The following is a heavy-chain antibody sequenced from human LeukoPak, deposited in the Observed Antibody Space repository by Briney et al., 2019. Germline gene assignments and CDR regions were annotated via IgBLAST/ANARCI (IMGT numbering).Heavy chain of an antibody. CDR2: IYSGGST. J-gene: IGHJ3*02. V-gene: IGHV3-66*01. Sequence: GGSLRLSCAASGFTFSSYWMSWVRQAPGKGLEWVSVIYSGGSTYYADSVKGRFTISRDNSKSTLYLQMNSLRAEDTAVYYCARGWYDAFDIWGQGTMVTVSS. CDR3: ARGWYDAFDI. D-gene: IGHD2-15*01. CDR1: GFTFSSYW.